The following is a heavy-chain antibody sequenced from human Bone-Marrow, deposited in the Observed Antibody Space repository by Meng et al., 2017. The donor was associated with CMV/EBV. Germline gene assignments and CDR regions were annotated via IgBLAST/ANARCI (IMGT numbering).Heavy chain of an antibody. J-gene: IGHJ4*02. Sequence: ASVKVSCKASGYTFTSYGISWVRQAPGQGLEWMGWMNPNSGNTGYAQKFQGRVTITRNTSISTAYMELSSLRSEDTAVYYCARPLGAVTTYYWGQGTLVTVSS. V-gene: IGHV1-8*03. CDR1: GYTFTSYG. CDR2: MNPNSGNT. D-gene: IGHD4-17*01. CDR3: ARPLGAVTTYY.